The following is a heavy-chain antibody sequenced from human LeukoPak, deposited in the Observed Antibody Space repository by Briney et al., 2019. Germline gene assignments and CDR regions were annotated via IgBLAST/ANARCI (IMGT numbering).Heavy chain of an antibody. CDR2: IYPGDSDT. CDR3: ARLPGYCTGGSCYFDY. CDR1: GYSFTNYW. J-gene: IGHJ4*02. V-gene: IGHV5-51*01. Sequence: GESLKISCKGSGYSFTNYWIGWVRQMPGKGLEWMGIIYPGDSDTRYSPSFQGQVTFSADKSISTTYLKWSSLKASDTAMYYCARLPGYCTGGSCYFDYWGQGTLVTVSS. D-gene: IGHD2-15*01.